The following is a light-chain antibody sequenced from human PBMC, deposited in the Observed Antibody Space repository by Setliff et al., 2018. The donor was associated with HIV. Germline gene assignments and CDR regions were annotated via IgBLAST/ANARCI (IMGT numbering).Light chain of an antibody. J-gene: IGLJ1*01. V-gene: IGLV2-14*03. Sequence: QSALAQPASVSGSPGQSITISCTGTNSDIGGYDYVYWYQQHPVKAPKLIIYDVTHRPSGISDRFSASKSGNTASLTISGLQAEDVADYYCSSWTGSSTLMFGTGTKVTVL. CDR3: SSWTGSSTLM. CDR1: NSDIGGYDY. CDR2: DVT.